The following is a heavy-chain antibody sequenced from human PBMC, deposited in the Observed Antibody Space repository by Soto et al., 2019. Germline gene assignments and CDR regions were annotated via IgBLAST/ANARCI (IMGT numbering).Heavy chain of an antibody. CDR1: GDSINNSHW. D-gene: IGHD6-13*01. CDR2: TYHSGTT. V-gene: IGHV4-4*02. Sequence: QVQLQESGPGLVQPSGTLSLTCAVSGDSINNSHWWSWVRQTPGKGLEWIGETYHSGTTNYNPSLKTRVNRTIDKSKNQFSLKMNSVTAADTAVYYCAREVNSSPARGPNWFDPWGQGTLVTVSS. J-gene: IGHJ5*02. CDR3: AREVNSSPARGPNWFDP.